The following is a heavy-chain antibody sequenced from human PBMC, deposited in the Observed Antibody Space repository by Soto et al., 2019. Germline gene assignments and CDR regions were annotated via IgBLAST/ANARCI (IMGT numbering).Heavy chain of an antibody. CDR1: GGSISSAEYY. D-gene: IGHD2-21*01. CDR2: ISYSGSA. V-gene: IGHV4-30-4*01. J-gene: IGHJ4*02. Sequence: QVQLQESGPGLVKPSQTLSLTCTVSGGSISSAEYYWSWMRQRPGKGLEWIGYISYSGSADYNPSLKSRVTISIDTPKNQFSLRLSSVTAADTAVYYCARDKAYGGASGYWGPGTLVTVSS. CDR3: ARDKAYGGASGY.